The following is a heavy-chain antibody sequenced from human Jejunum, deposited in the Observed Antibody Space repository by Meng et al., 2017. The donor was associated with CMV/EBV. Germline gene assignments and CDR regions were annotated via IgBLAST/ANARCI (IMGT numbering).Heavy chain of an antibody. CDR3: AGQIGVLSGYYYGY. CDR1: GGSISSSSYY. V-gene: IGHV4-39*07. Sequence: GGSISSSSYYWGWLRQTPGKGLEWIGSMYYSGSTYYNPSLKSRVTISVDMSKNQFSLKLNSVTAADTAVYYCAGQIGVLSGYYYGYWGQGTLVTVSS. J-gene: IGHJ4*02. D-gene: IGHD3-3*01. CDR2: MYYSGST.